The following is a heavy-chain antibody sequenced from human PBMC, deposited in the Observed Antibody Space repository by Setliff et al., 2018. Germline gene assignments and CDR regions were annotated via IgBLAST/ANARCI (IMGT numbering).Heavy chain of an antibody. CDR1: GYTFTDYW. CDR2: IFPGNSAT. D-gene: IGHD3-10*01. V-gene: IGHV5-51*01. Sequence: GESLKISCKTSGYTFTDYWIGWVRQMPGKGLEWMGIIFPGNSATKYSPSFQGQVTMSADKSISTAYLQWSRLKASDTAIYYCARVGDYMGFYYNYYMDVWGKGATVTVSS. CDR3: ARVGDYMGFYYNYYMDV. J-gene: IGHJ6*03.